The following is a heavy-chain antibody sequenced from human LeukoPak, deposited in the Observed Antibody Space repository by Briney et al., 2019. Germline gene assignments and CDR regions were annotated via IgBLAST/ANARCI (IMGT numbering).Heavy chain of an antibody. J-gene: IGHJ4*02. CDR2: INHSGST. D-gene: IGHD3-3*01. V-gene: IGHV4-34*01. Sequence: SETLSLTCAVYGGSFSGYYWSWIRQPPGKGLEWIGEINHSGSTNYNPSLKSRVTISVDTSKNQFSLKPSSVTAADTAVYYCARTLDYDFWSGYDWGQGTLVTVSS. CDR3: ARTLDYDFWSGYD. CDR1: GGSFSGYY.